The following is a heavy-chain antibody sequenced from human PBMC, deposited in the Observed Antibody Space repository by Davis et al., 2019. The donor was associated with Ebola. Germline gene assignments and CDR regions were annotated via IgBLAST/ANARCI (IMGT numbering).Heavy chain of an antibody. Sequence: GESLKISCAASGFNFYNYAMTWVRQAPGKGLEWVSAISGSGGNTFYADSVKGRFTISSDNSKNTMYLQMNSLSADDTAVYYCAKDPDSNYNLEYLRHWGRGTLVTVSS. J-gene: IGHJ1*01. CDR1: GFNFYNYA. D-gene: IGHD4-11*01. V-gene: IGHV3-23*01. CDR3: AKDPDSNYNLEYLRH. CDR2: ISGSGGNT.